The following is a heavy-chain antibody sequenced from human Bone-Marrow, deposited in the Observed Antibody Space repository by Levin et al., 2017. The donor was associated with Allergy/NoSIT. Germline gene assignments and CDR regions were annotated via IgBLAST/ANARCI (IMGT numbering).Heavy chain of an antibody. Sequence: GGSLRLSCAASGFTFSSYWMSWVRQAPGKGLEWVANIKQDGSEKYYVDSVKGRFTISRDNAKNSLYLQMNSLRAEDTAVYYCARGEGSSSSSGRNWFDPWGQGTLVTVSS. CDR1: GFTFSSYW. CDR3: ARGEGSSSSSGRNWFDP. V-gene: IGHV3-7*04. J-gene: IGHJ5*02. D-gene: IGHD6-6*01. CDR2: IKQDGSEK.